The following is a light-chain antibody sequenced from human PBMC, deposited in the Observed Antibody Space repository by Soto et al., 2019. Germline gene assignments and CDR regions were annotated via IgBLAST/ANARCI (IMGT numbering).Light chain of an antibody. Sequence: QSVLAQPASVSGSPGQSLTISCTGTSSDVGGYDYVSWYQQRPGKAPTLMISEVSNRPSGVSNRFSGSKSGNTASLTISGLQAEDEADYYCTSYTGSSTPYAFGTGTKVTVL. CDR3: TSYTGSSTPYA. J-gene: IGLJ1*01. V-gene: IGLV2-14*01. CDR2: EVS. CDR1: SSDVGGYDY.